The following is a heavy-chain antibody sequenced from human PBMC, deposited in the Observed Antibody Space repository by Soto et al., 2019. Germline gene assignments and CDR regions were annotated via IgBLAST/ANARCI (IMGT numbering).Heavy chain of an antibody. D-gene: IGHD6-13*01. Sequence: PGGSLRLSCAASGFTFSDYYMTCIRQAPGRGLEWVSYISGSGTDKSYADSVKGRFTISKDNADNSLFLQMNNLRAEDTAVYYCAKLVTTAAAGTFDYWGQGTLVTVSS. CDR3: AKLVTTAAAGTFDY. V-gene: IGHV3-11*01. J-gene: IGHJ4*02. CDR1: GFTFSDYY. CDR2: ISGSGTDK.